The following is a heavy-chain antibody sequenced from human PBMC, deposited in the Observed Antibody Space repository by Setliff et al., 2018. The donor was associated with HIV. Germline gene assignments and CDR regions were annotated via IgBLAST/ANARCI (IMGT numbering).Heavy chain of an antibody. CDR2: IIPIFETT. J-gene: IGHJ2*01. V-gene: IGHV1-69*05. D-gene: IGHD5-12*01. CDR3: ARGPNDRWLQQYWYFDL. Sequence: SSVKVSCKASGGTLNNYAINWVRQAPGQGLEWMGGIIPIFETTSYAQKFQDRVTITTDESRTTVYMELRSLRSEDTALYFCARGPNDRWLQQYWYFDLWGRGTLVTVSS. CDR1: GGTLNNYA.